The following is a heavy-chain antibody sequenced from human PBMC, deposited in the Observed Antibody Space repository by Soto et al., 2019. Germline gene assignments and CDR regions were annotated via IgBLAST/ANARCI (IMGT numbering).Heavy chain of an antibody. CDR3: AGLRGYAGSPIDY. V-gene: IGHV4-59*01. Sequence: SETLSLTCTVSGGSIISGYWSWIRQPPGKGLEWTGYISYSGNTNYNPSLKSRVTMSVDTPKNQFSLRLSSVTTADTAVYYCAGLRGYAGSPIDYWGQGTLVTVSS. CDR1: GGSIISGY. D-gene: IGHD2-15*01. CDR2: ISYSGNT. J-gene: IGHJ4*02.